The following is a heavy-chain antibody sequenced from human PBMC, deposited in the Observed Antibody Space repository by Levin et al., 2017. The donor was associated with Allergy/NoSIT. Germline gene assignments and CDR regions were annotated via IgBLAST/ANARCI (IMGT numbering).Heavy chain of an antibody. J-gene: IGHJ4*02. CDR1: GGSFSGYY. CDR3: ARGGDGYNFDY. Sequence: SQTLSLTCAVYGGSFSGYYWSWIRQPPGKGLEWIGEINHSGSTNYNPSLKSRVTISVDTSKNQFSLKLSSVTAADTAVYYCARGGDGYNFDYWGQGTLVTVSS. CDR2: INHSGST. D-gene: IGHD5-24*01. V-gene: IGHV4-34*01.